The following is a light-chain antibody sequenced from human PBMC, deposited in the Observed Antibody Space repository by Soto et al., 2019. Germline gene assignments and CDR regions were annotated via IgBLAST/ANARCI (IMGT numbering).Light chain of an antibody. J-gene: IGKJ1*01. Sequence: PGERATLSCRASQSVKSSYLAWYRQKPGQTPRLLIYDASTRATGIPDRFSGSGFGTDFTLTISGLEPEDFAVYSCQQYASSPQTFGQGTKVEF. V-gene: IGKV3-20*01. CDR2: DAS. CDR1: QSVKSSY. CDR3: QQYASSPQT.